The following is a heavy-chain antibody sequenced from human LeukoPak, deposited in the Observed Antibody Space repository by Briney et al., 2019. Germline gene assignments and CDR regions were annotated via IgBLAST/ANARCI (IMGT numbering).Heavy chain of an antibody. V-gene: IGHV3-11*01. D-gene: IGHD3-10*01. Sequence: GGSLRLSCAASGFTFSDYYMGWIRQAPGKGLEWVSYISSRGSTIYYADSVKGRFTISRDNAKNSLYLQMNSLRAEDTAVYYCARDEYVRGARTSYYYGMDVWGQGTTVTVSS. CDR1: GFTFSDYY. CDR3: ARDEYVRGARTSYYYGMDV. CDR2: ISSRGSTI. J-gene: IGHJ6*02.